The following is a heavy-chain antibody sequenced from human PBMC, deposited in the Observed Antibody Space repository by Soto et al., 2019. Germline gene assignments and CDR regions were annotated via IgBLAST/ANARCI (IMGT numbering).Heavy chain of an antibody. Sequence: SETLSLTCTVSGGSISPFYWSWVRQPPGKGLEWIGYLYYSGNTNYNPSLKSRVTISVDTSKNQFSLKLSSVTAADTAVYYCARHPRYYDSSGPSDYWGQGTLVTVSS. J-gene: IGHJ4*02. D-gene: IGHD3-22*01. CDR1: GGSISPFY. CDR3: ARHPRYYDSSGPSDY. V-gene: IGHV4-59*08. CDR2: LYYSGNT.